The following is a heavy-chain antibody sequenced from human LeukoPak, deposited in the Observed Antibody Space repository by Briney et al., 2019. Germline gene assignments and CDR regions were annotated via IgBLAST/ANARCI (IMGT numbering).Heavy chain of an antibody. CDR2: ISAYNGNT. Sequence: ASVKVSCKASGYTFTSYGISWVRQAPGQGLEWMGWISAYNGNTNYAQKLQGRVTMTTDTSTSTAYMELRSLRSDDTAVYYCAREGGASRSWYPNNWFDPWGQGTLVTVSS. D-gene: IGHD6-13*01. CDR3: AREGGASRSWYPNNWFDP. J-gene: IGHJ5*02. V-gene: IGHV1-18*01. CDR1: GYTFTSYG.